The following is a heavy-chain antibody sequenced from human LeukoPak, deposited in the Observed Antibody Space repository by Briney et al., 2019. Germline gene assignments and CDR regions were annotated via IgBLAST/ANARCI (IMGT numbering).Heavy chain of an antibody. D-gene: IGHD6-13*01. Sequence: GGSLRLSWAASGFTFSSYGMHWVRQASGKGLEWVAVISYDGSNKYYADSVKGRFTISRDNSKNTLYLQMNSLRAEDTAVYYCAKYLLDSSSWYQDAFDIWGQGTMVTVSS. CDR1: GFTFSSYG. CDR3: AKYLLDSSSWYQDAFDI. CDR2: ISYDGSNK. J-gene: IGHJ3*02. V-gene: IGHV3-30*18.